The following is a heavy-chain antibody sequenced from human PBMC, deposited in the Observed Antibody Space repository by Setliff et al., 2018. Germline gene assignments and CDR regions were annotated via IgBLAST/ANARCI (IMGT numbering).Heavy chain of an antibody. CDR2: INPSSGRT. D-gene: IGHD1-20*01. CDR1: GYTFTSHY. CDR3: ARDGNNWNDLDY. Sequence: GASVKVSCKASGYTFTSHYMHWVRQAPGLGLEWMGTINPSSGRTSYAQKFQGRVTMTRDTSTSTVYMDMSSLRSEDTAVYYCARDGNNWNDLDYWGHGTLVTVSS. V-gene: IGHV1-46*01. J-gene: IGHJ4*01.